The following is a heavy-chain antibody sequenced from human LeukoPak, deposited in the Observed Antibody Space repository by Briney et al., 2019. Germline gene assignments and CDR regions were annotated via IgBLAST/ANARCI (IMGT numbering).Heavy chain of an antibody. CDR3: ARVAGYYYDSSGLFDY. J-gene: IGHJ4*02. D-gene: IGHD3-22*01. CDR2: ILHDGSNK. V-gene: IGHV3-30*02. CDR1: AFTFSSYG. Sequence: PGGSLRLSCAASAFTFSSYGMHWVRQAPGKGLEWVAFILHDGSNKYYADSVKGRFTISRDNSKNTLYLQMNSLRAEDTAVYYCARVAGYYYDSSGLFDYWGQGTLVTVSS.